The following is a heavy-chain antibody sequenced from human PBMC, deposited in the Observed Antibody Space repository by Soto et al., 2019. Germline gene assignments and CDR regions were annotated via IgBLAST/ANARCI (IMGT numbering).Heavy chain of an antibody. J-gene: IGHJ4*02. Sequence: SETLSLTCTVSGGSISSSSYYWGWIRQPPGKGLEWIGGIYYSGGTYYNPSLKSRVTISVEKSKNQFSLKLSSVTAADTAVYYCARHRRDYYDSSGYYDWGQGTLVTVSS. V-gene: IGHV4-39*01. D-gene: IGHD3-22*01. CDR2: IYYSGGT. CDR3: ARHRRDYYDSSGYYD. CDR1: GGSISSSSYY.